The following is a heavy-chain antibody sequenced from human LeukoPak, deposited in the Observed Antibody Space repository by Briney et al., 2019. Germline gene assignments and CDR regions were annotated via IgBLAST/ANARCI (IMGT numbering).Heavy chain of an antibody. CDR2: INHSGST. CDR1: GGSFSGYY. J-gene: IGHJ4*02. Sequence: PSETLSLTCAVYGGSFSGYYWSWIRQPPGKGLEWIGEINHSGSTNYNPSLKSRVTISVDTSKNQFSLKLSSVTAADTAVYYCARAPGGTDFDYWGQGTLVTVSS. V-gene: IGHV4-34*01. D-gene: IGHD4-23*01. CDR3: ARAPGGTDFDY.